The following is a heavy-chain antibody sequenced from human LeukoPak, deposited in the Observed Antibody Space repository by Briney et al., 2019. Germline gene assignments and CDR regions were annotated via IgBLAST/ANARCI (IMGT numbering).Heavy chain of an antibody. CDR1: GYTFTSYG. D-gene: IGHD2-2*01. CDR2: ISAYNGNT. CDR3: ARGGEIVVVPAAASKYYYYYYMDV. V-gene: IGHV1-18*01. Sequence: ASVKVSCKASGYTFTSYGISWVRQAPGQGLEWMGWISAYNGNTNYAQKLQGRVTMTTDTSTSTAYMELRSLRSDDTAVYYCARGGEIVVVPAAASKYYYYYYMDVWGKGTTVTVSS. J-gene: IGHJ6*03.